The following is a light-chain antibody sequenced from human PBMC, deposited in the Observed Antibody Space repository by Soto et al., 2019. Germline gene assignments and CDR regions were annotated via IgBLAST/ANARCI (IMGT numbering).Light chain of an antibody. Sequence: QSALTQPASVSGSPGQSITISCTGTSSDVGSYKLVSWYQHHPGKAPKLMIYEDDKRPSGVSNRFSGSKSGNTASLTVSGLQAEDEAEYYCCSYAGSSSYVFGAGTKVTVL. CDR3: CSYAGSSSYV. V-gene: IGLV2-23*01. CDR1: SSDVGSYKL. CDR2: EDD. J-gene: IGLJ1*01.